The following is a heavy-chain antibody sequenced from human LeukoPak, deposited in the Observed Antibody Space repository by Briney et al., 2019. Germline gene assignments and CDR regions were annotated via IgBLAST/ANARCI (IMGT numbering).Heavy chain of an antibody. V-gene: IGHV3-7*01. D-gene: IGHD3-3*01. CDR1: GFTFSNYW. CDR3: ARDNGVVHGVYYMDV. J-gene: IGHJ6*03. Sequence: GGSLRLSCAASGFTFSNYWMTWVRQAPGKGLEWVADIKQDGSEKLYVNSVGGRFTISRDNAKMSLFLQMNSLRAEDTAVYYCARDNGVVHGVYYMDVWGKGATVTVS. CDR2: IKQDGSEK.